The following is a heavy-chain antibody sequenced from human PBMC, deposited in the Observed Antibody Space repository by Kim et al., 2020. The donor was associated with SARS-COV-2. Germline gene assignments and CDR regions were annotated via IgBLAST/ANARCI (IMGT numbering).Heavy chain of an antibody. CDR3: AKLWFGESPVYYYGMDV. CDR2: FDPEDGAT. D-gene: IGHD3-10*01. CDR1: GYSLNELS. Sequence: ASVKVSCKVSGYSLNELSIHWVRQAPGQGLEWMGGFDPEDGATIYAQKFQGRLTLTEDTSTDTAYMELSRLSSEDTAIYFCAKLWFGESPVYYYGMDVWGQGTTVTVSS. V-gene: IGHV1-24*01. J-gene: IGHJ6*02.